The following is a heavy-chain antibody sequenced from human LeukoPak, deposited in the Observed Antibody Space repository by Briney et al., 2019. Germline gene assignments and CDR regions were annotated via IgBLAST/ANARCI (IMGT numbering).Heavy chain of an antibody. CDR1: GGSISSYY. CDR3: ARDLGWWSPYPFDP. CDR2: IYYSGST. Sequence: SETLSLTCTVSGGSISSYYWSWIRQPPGKGLEWIGYIYYSGSTNYNPSLKSRVTISVDTSKNQFSLKLSSVTAADTAVYYCARDLGWWSPYPFDPWGQGTLVTVSS. V-gene: IGHV4-59*01. D-gene: IGHD2-15*01. J-gene: IGHJ5*02.